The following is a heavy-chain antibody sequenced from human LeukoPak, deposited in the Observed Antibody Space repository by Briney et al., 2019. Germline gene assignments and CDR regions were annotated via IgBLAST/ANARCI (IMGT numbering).Heavy chain of an antibody. J-gene: IGHJ4*02. Sequence: GGSLRLSCAASGFTFSSYGMHWVRQAPGKGLEWVAVISYDGSNKYYADSVKGRFTISRDNSKNTLYLQMNSLRAEDTAVYYCAKGQRIFGVVTDYWGQGTLVTVSS. D-gene: IGHD3-3*01. V-gene: IGHV3-30*18. CDR1: GFTFSSYG. CDR2: ISYDGSNK. CDR3: AKGQRIFGVVTDY.